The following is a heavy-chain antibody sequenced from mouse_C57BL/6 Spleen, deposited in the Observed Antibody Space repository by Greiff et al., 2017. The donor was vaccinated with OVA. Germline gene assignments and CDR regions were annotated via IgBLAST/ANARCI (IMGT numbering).Heavy chain of an antibody. CDR3: ARDWCYGSSYWFAY. D-gene: IGHD1-1*01. CDR1: GYSITSGYD. J-gene: IGHJ3*01. CDR2: ISYSGST. V-gene: IGHV3-1*01. Sequence: EVHLVESGPGMVKPSQSLSLTCTVTGYSITSGYDWHWIRHFPGNKLEWMGYISYSGSTNYNPSLKSRISITHDTSKNHFFLKLNSVTTEDTATYYCARDWCYGSSYWFAYWGQGTLVTVSA.